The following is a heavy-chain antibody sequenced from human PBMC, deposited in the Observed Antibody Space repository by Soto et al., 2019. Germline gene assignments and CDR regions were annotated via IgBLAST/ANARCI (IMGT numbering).Heavy chain of an antibody. D-gene: IGHD2-15*01. CDR1: GGSISSSSYY. J-gene: IGHJ6*02. CDR2: IYYSGST. CDR3: ARVVVVAATEGMDV. V-gene: IGHV4-39*01. Sequence: PXATLSLPCTVSGGSISSSSYYWGWIRQPPGKGLEWIGSIYYSGSTYYNPSLKSRVTISVDTSKNQFSLKLSSVTAADTAVYYCARVVVVAATEGMDVWGQGTTVTVSS.